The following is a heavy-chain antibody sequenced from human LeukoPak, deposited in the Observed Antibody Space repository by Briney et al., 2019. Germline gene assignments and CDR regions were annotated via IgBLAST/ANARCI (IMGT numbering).Heavy chain of an antibody. CDR2: ISYDGSNK. V-gene: IGHV3-30*04. CDR1: GFTFRNYA. Sequence: PGRSLRLSCAAPGFTFRNYAMHWVRQAPGKGLEWVAVISYDGSNKYYADSVEGRFTISRDNSKNTLYLQMNSLRAEDTSVYYCARGIAAAGLDYWGQGTLVTVSS. J-gene: IGHJ4*02. D-gene: IGHD6-25*01. CDR3: ARGIAAAGLDY.